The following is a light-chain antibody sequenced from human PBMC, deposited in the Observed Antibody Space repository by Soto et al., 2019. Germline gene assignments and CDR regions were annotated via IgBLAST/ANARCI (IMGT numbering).Light chain of an antibody. Sequence: QPVLTQPPSASGTPGQRVTISCSGSSSNIGSKTVNWYQQLPGTAPKLLIHTNNQRPSGVPDRFSGSKSGTSASLAISGLQSEDEADYYCASWDDSLNGRDWVFGGGTKVTVL. J-gene: IGLJ3*02. CDR1: SSNIGSKT. CDR2: TNN. V-gene: IGLV1-44*01. CDR3: ASWDDSLNGRDWV.